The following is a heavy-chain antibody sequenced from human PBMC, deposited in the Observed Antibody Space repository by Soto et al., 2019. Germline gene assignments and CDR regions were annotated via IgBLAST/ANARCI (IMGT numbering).Heavy chain of an antibody. CDR3: AKVASTVKKGRRWFDP. D-gene: IGHD4-17*01. CDR2: ISGSGGST. V-gene: IGHV3-23*01. Sequence: GGSLRLSCAASGFTFSSYAMSWVRQAPGKGLEWVSAISGSGGSTYYADSVKGRFTISRDNSKNTLYLQMNSLRAEDTAVYYCAKVASTVKKGRRWFDPWGQGTLVTVSS. CDR1: GFTFSSYA. J-gene: IGHJ5*02.